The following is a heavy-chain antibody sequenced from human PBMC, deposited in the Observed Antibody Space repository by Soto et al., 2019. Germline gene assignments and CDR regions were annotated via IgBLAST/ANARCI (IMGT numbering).Heavy chain of an antibody. CDR2: IYYSGST. J-gene: IGHJ4*02. CDR3: ARGIAVAADCYFDY. V-gene: IGHV4-31*03. D-gene: IGHD6-19*01. Sequence: SETLSLTCTVSGGSISSGGYYWSWIRQHPGKGLEWIGYIYYSGSTYYNPSLKSRVTISVDTSKNQFSLKLSSVTAADTAVYYCARGIAVAADCYFDYWGQGTLVTVSS. CDR1: GGSISSGGYY.